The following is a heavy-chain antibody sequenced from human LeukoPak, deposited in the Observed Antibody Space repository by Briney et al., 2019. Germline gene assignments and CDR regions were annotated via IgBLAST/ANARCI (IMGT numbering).Heavy chain of an antibody. D-gene: IGHD6-19*01. V-gene: IGHV3-21*01. CDR2: ISSSSSYI. J-gene: IGHJ4*02. CDR1: GFTFSSYA. Sequence: GGSLRLSCAASGFTFSSYAMSWVRQAPGKGVEWVSSISSSSSYIYYADSVKGRFTISRDNAKNSLYLQMNSLRAEDTAVYYCAREGSGLHFDYWGQGTLVTVSS. CDR3: AREGSGLHFDY.